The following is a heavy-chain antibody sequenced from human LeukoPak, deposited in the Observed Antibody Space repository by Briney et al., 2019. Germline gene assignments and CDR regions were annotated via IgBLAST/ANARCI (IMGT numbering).Heavy chain of an antibody. CDR1: GSSFSTTW. Sequence: GGSLRLSCAASGSSFSTTWMHWVRQAPGKGLEWVAVISYDGSNKYYADSVKGRFTISRDNSKNTLYLQMNSLRAEDTAVYYCAREDYYDSSGYYRRGYGMDVWGQGTTVTVSS. CDR3: AREDYYDSSGYYRRGYGMDV. CDR2: ISYDGSNK. V-gene: IGHV3-30-3*01. J-gene: IGHJ6*02. D-gene: IGHD3-22*01.